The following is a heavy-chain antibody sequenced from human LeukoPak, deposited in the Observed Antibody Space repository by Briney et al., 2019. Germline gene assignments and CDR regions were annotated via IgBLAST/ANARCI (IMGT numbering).Heavy chain of an antibody. Sequence: PSETLSLTCTVSGGSISRYYWSWIRQPPGKGLEWIGYISYSGSTNYNPSLKSRVNISVDTSKNQFSLKLNSVTATDTAVYYCARHSGSYYDNYDYWGQGTLVTVSS. CDR1: GGSISRYY. CDR2: ISYSGST. V-gene: IGHV4-59*08. CDR3: ARHSGSYYDNYDY. D-gene: IGHD1-26*01. J-gene: IGHJ4*02.